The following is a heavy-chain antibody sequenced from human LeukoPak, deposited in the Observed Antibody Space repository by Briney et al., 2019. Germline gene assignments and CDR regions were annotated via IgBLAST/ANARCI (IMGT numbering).Heavy chain of an antibody. CDR2: IIPIFGTA. J-gene: IGHJ4*02. CDR1: GGTFISYA. V-gene: IGHV1-69*13. CDR3: ARDYGDDPEYYFDY. Sequence: ASVKVSCKASGGTFISYAISWVRQAPGQGLEWMGGIIPIFGTANYAQKFQGRVTITADESTSTAYMELSSLRSEDTAVYYCARDYGDDPEYYFDYWGQGTLVTVSS. D-gene: IGHD2-21*02.